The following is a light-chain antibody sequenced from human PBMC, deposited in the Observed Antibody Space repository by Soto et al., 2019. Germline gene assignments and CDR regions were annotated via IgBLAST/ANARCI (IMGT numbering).Light chain of an antibody. CDR1: QSLLYSNGNTY. V-gene: IGKV2-30*01. J-gene: IGKJ1*01. Sequence: DVVMTQSPLSLPVTLGQAASISCRSSQSLLYSNGNTYLSWFHQRPGQSPRRLIYKVSNRDSGVPDRFSGSGSVTDFTLKISRVEAEDVGIYYCMQGTHWPPTFGQGTKVEIQ. CDR2: KVS. CDR3: MQGTHWPPT.